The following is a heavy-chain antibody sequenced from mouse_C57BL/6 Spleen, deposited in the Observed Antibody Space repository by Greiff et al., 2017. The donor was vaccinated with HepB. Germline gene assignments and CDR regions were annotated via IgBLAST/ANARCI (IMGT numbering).Heavy chain of an antibody. CDR3: TRGDYDGYYGAY. D-gene: IGHD2-3*01. CDR1: GYTFTSYW. J-gene: IGHJ3*01. V-gene: IGHV1-5*01. Sequence: EVQLQQSGTVLARPGASVKMSCKTSGYTFTSYWMHWVKQRPGQGLEWIGAIYPGNSDTSYNQKFKGQAKLTAVTSASTAYMELSSLTNEDSAVYYCTRGDYDGYYGAYWGQGSLVTVSA. CDR2: IYPGNSDT.